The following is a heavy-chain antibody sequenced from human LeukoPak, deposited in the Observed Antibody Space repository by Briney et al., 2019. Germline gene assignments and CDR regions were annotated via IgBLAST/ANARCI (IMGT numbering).Heavy chain of an antibody. J-gene: IGHJ4*02. CDR3: VRGVGVSRFNYLDS. D-gene: IGHD6-13*01. CDR2: TSGSGGNT. CDR1: GFTFSSYA. V-gene: IGHV3-23*01. Sequence: GGSLRLSCAASGFTFSSYAMSWVRLAPGKGLEWVSATSGSGGNTYYADSVKGRFTISRDNSKDTLYLQMNSLRDDDTAVYYCVRGVGVSRFNYLDSWGQGTLVIVSS.